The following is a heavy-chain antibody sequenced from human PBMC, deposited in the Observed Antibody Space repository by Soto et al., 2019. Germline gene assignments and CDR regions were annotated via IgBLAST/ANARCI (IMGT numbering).Heavy chain of an antibody. CDR3: AMVDNYVTPTPQDV. CDR2: ISPYSGNT. J-gene: IGHJ6*02. Sequence: QVQLVQSGDEVRKPGSSVKVSCKASGYIFVNYGIAWARQAPGQGLEWMGWISPYSGNTHYASKVQGRPTMTPDTSTGTAYMDRGRLTSDDTAVYYCAMVDNYVTPTPQDVWGQGTTVTVSS. V-gene: IGHV1-18*01. CDR1: GYIFVNYG. D-gene: IGHD3-16*01.